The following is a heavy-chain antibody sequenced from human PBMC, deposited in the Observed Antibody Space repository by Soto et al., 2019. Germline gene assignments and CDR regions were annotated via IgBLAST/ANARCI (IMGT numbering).Heavy chain of an antibody. CDR1: GGSLSDYF. D-gene: IGHD2-21*01. J-gene: IGHJ6*03. V-gene: IGHV4-34*01. CDR3: ARGGISHWAYFYDMDV. Sequence: QVQLQQWGAGLLKPSETLSLTCVVSGGSLSDYFWSWIRQPPGMALEWIGEINHLGSINYNPSLKSGGSRSVDTSKNQFWVTLSSVTAADTATYYCARGGISHWAYFYDMDVWDRGTTVTVSS. CDR2: INHLGSI.